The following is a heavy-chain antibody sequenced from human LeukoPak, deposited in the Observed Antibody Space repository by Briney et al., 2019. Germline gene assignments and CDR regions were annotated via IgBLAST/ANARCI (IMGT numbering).Heavy chain of an antibody. CDR2: ISGSGGNT. CDR3: AKDPYRASSGLVDY. CDR1: GFIFGTYT. J-gene: IGHJ4*02. Sequence: GGSLRLSCAASGFIFGTYTMSWVRQTPGKGLEWVSCISGSGGNTYYADSVKGRFTISRDNSKSTLYLQMNSLRAEDTAVYYCAKDPYRASSGLVDYWGQGTLVTVSS. D-gene: IGHD5-12*01. V-gene: IGHV3-23*01.